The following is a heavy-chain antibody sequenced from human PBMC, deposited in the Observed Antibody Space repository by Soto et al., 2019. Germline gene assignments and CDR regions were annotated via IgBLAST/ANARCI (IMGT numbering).Heavy chain of an antibody. J-gene: IGHJ4*02. CDR3: ARDALPSDHIVGATTFFDY. CDR2: ISAYNGNT. Sequence: ASVKVSCKASGYTFTSYGISWVRQAPGQGLEWMGWISAYNGNTNYAQKLQGRVTMTTDTSTSTAYMELRSLRSDDTAVYYCARDALPSDHIVGATTFFDYWGQGTLVTVSS. D-gene: IGHD1-26*01. CDR1: GYTFTSYG. V-gene: IGHV1-18*01.